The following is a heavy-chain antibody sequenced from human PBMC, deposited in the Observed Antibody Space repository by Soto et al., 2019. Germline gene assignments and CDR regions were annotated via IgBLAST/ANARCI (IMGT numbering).Heavy chain of an antibody. CDR1: GFRFSIYS. D-gene: IGHD6-19*01. CDR2: ITSDTNTI. Sequence: EVQLVESGGGLVHPGGSLRLSCAASGFRFSIYSMNWVRQAPGKGLEWSAYITSDTNTIKYADSMKGRFTISRDNAKNSVYLQMNSLRDEDTAVYYCARSVEGHFDYWGQGTVVTVSS. J-gene: IGHJ4*02. CDR3: ARSVEGHFDY. V-gene: IGHV3-48*02.